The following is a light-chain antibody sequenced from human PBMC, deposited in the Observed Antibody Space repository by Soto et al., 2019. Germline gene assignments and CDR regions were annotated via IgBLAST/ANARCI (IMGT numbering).Light chain of an antibody. CDR1: QSISSW. Sequence: DIQMTQSPSTLSASVGDRVTITCRASQSISSWLAWYQQKPGKASKLLIYDASSLESGVPSRFSGSGSGTEFTPTISSLQPDDFATYYCQQSWTFGQGTKVEIK. V-gene: IGKV1-5*01. CDR3: QQSWT. CDR2: DAS. J-gene: IGKJ1*01.